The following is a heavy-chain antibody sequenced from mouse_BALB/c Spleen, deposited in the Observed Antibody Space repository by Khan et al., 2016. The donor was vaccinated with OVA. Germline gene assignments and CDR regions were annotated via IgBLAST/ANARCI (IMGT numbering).Heavy chain of an antibody. V-gene: IGHV2-9*02. J-gene: IGHJ2*01. CDR1: GYSLTRYG. Sequence: VELVESGPGLVAPSQSLYITCTVYGYSLTRYGVHWVRQPPGKGLEWLGLIWAGGSTNYNWALMSRLSISIENSKSLVFLIMNSLQTDDTALYYCARSKYLARYWGQGTTLTVSS. D-gene: IGHD3-3*01. CDR3: ARSKYLARY. CDR2: IWAGGST.